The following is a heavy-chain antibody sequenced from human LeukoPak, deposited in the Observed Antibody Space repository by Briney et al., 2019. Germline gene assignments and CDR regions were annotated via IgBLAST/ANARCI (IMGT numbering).Heavy chain of an antibody. V-gene: IGHV3-53*01. CDR3: ARDRDCSSTSCYGDYYYYGMDV. CDR1: GFTVSSNY. Sequence: GGSLRLSCAASGFTVSSNYMSWVRQAPGKGLEWVSVIYSGGSTYYADSVKGRFTISRHNSKNTLYLQMNSLRAEDTAVYYCARDRDCSSTSCYGDYYYYGMDVWGQGTTVTVSS. CDR2: IYSGGST. J-gene: IGHJ6*02. D-gene: IGHD2-2*01.